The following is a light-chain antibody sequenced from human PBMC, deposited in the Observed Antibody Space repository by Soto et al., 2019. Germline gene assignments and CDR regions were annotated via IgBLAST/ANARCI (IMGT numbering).Light chain of an antibody. V-gene: IGLV2-23*01. J-gene: IGLJ3*02. CDR2: EGS. Sequence: QSALTQPASVSGPPGQSITISCTGTSSDIGSYNLVSWYQQHPGKAPKLMIYEGSKRPSGVSNRFSGSKSGNTASLTISGLQAEDEADYYCCSYAGTSSVLFGGGTKLTVL. CDR1: SSDIGSYNL. CDR3: CSYAGTSSVL.